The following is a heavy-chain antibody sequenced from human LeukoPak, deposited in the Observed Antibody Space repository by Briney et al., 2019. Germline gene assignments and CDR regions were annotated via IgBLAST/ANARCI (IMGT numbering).Heavy chain of an antibody. V-gene: IGHV3-13*01. J-gene: IGHJ4*02. CDR2: IGTAGDT. CDR1: GFTFSGYD. Sequence: PGGSLRPSCAASGFTFSGYDMHWVRQATGKGLEWVSAIGTAGDTYYTGSVKGRFTISRENAKNSLYLQMNSLRAGDTAVYYCARVAKERVGGVYYFDYWGQGTLVTVSS. D-gene: IGHD1-1*01. CDR3: ARVAKERVGGVYYFDY.